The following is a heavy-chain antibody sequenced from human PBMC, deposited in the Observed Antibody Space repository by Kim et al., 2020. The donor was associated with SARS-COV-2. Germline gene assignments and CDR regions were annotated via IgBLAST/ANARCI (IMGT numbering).Heavy chain of an antibody. CDR3: ASRRDTIRVHVYGMDV. J-gene: IGHJ6*02. CDR2: IHSYNGNT. CDR1: GYSFTTYG. Sequence: ASVKVSCKASGYSFTTYGLFWVRQAPGQGLEWMGWIHSYNGNTHYAQKFQGRVTMTTDTSTSTAYMELRSLRSDDTAVYYCASRRDTIRVHVYGMDVWGQ. V-gene: IGHV1-18*01. D-gene: IGHD5-18*01.